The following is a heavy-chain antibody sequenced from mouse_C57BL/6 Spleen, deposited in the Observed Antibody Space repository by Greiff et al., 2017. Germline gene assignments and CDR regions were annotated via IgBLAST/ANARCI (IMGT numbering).Heavy chain of an antibody. CDR3: AIYYGSSYGGHY. J-gene: IGHJ2*01. CDR2: IYIGNGYT. CDR1: GYTFTSYG. D-gene: IGHD1-1*01. Sequence: VQLQQSGAELVRPGSSVKMSCKTSGYTFTSYGINWVKQRPGQGLEWIGYIYIGNGYTEYNGKFKGKATLTSDTSSSTAYMQLSSLTSEDSAIYFCAIYYGSSYGGHYWGQGTTLTVSS. V-gene: IGHV1-58*01.